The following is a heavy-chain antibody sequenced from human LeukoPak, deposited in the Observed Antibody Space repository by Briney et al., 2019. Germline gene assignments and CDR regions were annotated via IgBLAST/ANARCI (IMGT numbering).Heavy chain of an antibody. V-gene: IGHV3-64D*09. CDR1: GFTFSSFD. D-gene: IGHD6-13*01. J-gene: IGHJ4*02. CDR3: VKSPHASSSYFDY. CDR2: INSNGDIT. Sequence: GGSLRLSCSASGFTFSSFDMHWVRQAPGKGLEYVSAINSNGDITDYADSVKGRFTISRDNSKNTLFLQMSSLRGEDTAVYYCVKSPHASSSYFDYWGQGTLVTVSS.